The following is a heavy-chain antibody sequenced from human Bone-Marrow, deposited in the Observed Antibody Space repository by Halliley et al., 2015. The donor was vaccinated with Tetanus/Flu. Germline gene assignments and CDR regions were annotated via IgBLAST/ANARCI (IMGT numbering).Heavy chain of an antibody. CDR2: IYYSGST. CDR3: ARGGQGGSGAFDY. CDR1: GGSISSYY. V-gene: IGHV4-59*01. Sequence: TLSLTCTVSGGSISSYYWSWIRQSPGKGLEWIGYIYYSGSTNYNPSFKSRVTMSVDTSKNQFSLKLSSVTAADTAVYYCARGGQGGSGAFDYWGQGTLVTVSS. J-gene: IGHJ4*02. D-gene: IGHD1-26*01.